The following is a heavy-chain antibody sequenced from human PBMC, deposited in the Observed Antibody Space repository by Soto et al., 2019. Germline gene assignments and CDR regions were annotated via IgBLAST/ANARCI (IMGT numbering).Heavy chain of an antibody. CDR2: IFSNDEK. V-gene: IGHV2-26*04. J-gene: IGHJ5*02. D-gene: IGHD6-13*01. CDR1: GFSLSNAGLG. CDR3: ASTYSTSWYWFDP. Sequence: QVTVKESGPVLVKPTETLTLTCTVSGFSLSNAGLGVSWIRQPPGKALEWLAHIFSNDEKSYSTSLKSRLTISQDTSKSQVGLTMTNMDPVDTATYYCASTYSTSWYWFDPWGQGTLVTVSS.